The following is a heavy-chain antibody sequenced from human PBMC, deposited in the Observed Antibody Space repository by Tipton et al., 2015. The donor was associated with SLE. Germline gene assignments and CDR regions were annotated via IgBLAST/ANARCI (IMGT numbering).Heavy chain of an antibody. Sequence: TLSLTCTVSGGSVSDNNHFWGWIRQPPGKGLEWIGSIYYTGSTYYNPSLKSRVTMSVDTSKNHFSLKLSSVTAADTAVYYCARDEYRYDTTGYHLLGHFDFWGQGTLVTVSS. CDR2: IYYTGST. J-gene: IGHJ4*02. CDR3: ARDEYRYDTTGYHLLGHFDF. CDR1: GGSVSDNNHF. D-gene: IGHD3-22*01. V-gene: IGHV4-39*07.